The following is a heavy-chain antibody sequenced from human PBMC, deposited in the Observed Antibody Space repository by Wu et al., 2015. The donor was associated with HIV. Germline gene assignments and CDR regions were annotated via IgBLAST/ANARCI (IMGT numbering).Heavy chain of an antibody. CDR2: INPVFGTT. CDR3: ARGHTYGYSVAFEI. CDR1: GDTFASYS. D-gene: IGHD2-15*01. Sequence: QVHLVQSGAEVRKPGSSVKVSCKASGDTFASYSIAWVRQAPGQGLEWMGGINPVFGTTNYAQRFQGRVTITTDRSTDTAYMELTGLRFEDTAIYFCARGHTYGYSVAFEIWGQGTVVTVSS. V-gene: IGHV1-69*05. J-gene: IGHJ3*02.